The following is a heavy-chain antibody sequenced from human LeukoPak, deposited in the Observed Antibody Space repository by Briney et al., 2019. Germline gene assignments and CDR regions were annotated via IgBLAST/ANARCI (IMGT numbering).Heavy chain of an antibody. J-gene: IGHJ5*02. D-gene: IGHD4-17*01. CDR3: AKVPYGDYDVRYNWFDP. CDR2: ISGSGGST. Sequence: PGGSLRLSCAASGFTFSSYGMSWVRQAPGKGLEWVSAISGSGGSTYYADSVKGRFTISRDNSKNTLYLQMNSLRAEDTAVYYCAKVPYGDYDVRYNWFDPWGQGTLVTVSS. CDR1: GFTFSSYG. V-gene: IGHV3-23*01.